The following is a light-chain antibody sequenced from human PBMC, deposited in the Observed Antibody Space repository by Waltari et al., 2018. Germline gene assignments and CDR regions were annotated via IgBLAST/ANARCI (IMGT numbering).Light chain of an antibody. CDR1: SNVVGVYNS. CDR3: SSQSSNDVVL. J-gene: IGLJ2*01. CDR2: DVS. V-gene: IGLV2-14*01. Sequence: QSALTQPASVSGSPGHAVPISCAGTSNVVGVYNSVSWYEEHPGQAPRVIIYDVSDRPSGVSDRFSGSKSGNTASLTISGLQAEDEADYYCSSQSSNDVVLFGGGTKLTVL.